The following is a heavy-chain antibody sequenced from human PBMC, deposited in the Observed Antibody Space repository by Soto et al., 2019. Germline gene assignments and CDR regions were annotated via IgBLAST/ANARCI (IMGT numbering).Heavy chain of an antibody. Sequence: QVQLVESGGDLVKPGGSLRLSCAASGFTFSDYYMSWIRQAPGKGLEWVSYISSSGSPKYYADSVKGRFIISRDNAQNSLYLQMNSLRAEDTAVYYCAREKHGYYGSDDAFDTWRQGTMVTVSS. CDR3: AREKHGYYGSDDAFDT. V-gene: IGHV3-11*01. D-gene: IGHD3-10*01. J-gene: IGHJ3*02. CDR1: GFTFSDYY. CDR2: ISSSGSPK.